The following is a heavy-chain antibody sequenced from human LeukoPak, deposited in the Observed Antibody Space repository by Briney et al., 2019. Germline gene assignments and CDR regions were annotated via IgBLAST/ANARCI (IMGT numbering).Heavy chain of an antibody. CDR3: ARVGLDY. J-gene: IGHJ4*02. CDR2: IDSSCRTI. CDR1: GFTFSYYE. Sequence: PGGSLRLSCAASGFTFSYYEMNWVRQAPGKGLEWVSYIDSSCRTIYYADSVKGRFTISRANAKTSLYLQTNSLRAEDTAVHYCARVGLDYWGQGTLVSVSS. V-gene: IGHV3-48*03.